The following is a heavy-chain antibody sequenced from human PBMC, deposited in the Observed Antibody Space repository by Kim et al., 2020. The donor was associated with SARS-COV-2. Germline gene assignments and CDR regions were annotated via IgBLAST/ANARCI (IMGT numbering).Heavy chain of an antibody. Sequence: YYTPSLKSRVTISVDTSKNQFSLKLSSVTAADTAVYYCARAGAAAGTIDYWGQGTLVTVSS. CDR3: ARAGAAAGTIDY. V-gene: IGHV4-30-2*04. J-gene: IGHJ4*02. D-gene: IGHD6-13*01.